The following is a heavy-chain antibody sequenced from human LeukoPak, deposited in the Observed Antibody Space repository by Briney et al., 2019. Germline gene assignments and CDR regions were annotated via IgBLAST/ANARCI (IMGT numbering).Heavy chain of an antibody. D-gene: IGHD6-13*01. CDR2: ISSSSGYI. J-gene: IGHJ6*02. CDR1: GFTFSSYS. V-gene: IGHV3-21*01. CDR3: ARGEGDSSSWYGDYYYGMDV. Sequence: GGSLGLSCAASGFTFSSYSMNWVRQAPGKGLEWVSSISSSSGYIYYADSVKGRFTISRDNAKNSLYLQMNSLRAEDTAVYYCARGEGDSSSWYGDYYYGMDVWGQGTTVTVS.